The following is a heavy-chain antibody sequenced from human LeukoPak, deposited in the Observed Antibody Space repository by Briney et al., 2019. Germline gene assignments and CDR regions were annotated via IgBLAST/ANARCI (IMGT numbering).Heavy chain of an antibody. J-gene: IGHJ6*02. CDR2: INSDGSST. CDR1: GFTFSSYW. V-gene: IGHV3-74*01. D-gene: IGHD6-6*01. CDR3: ARVGIAARPDLQYGMDV. Sequence: GGSLRLPCAASGFTFSSYWMHWVRQAPGKGLVWVSRINSDGSSTSYADSVKGRFTISRDNAKNTLYLQMNSLRAEDTAVYYCARVGIAARPDLQYGMDVWGQGTTVTVSS.